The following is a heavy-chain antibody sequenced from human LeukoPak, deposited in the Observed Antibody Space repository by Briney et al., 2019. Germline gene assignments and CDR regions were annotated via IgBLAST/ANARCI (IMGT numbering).Heavy chain of an antibody. J-gene: IGHJ4*02. V-gene: IGHV3-30*03. CDR2: ISYDGSNK. CDR3: AREGDSSGWYNSVYY. D-gene: IGHD6-19*01. CDR1: GFTFSSYG. Sequence: GGSLRLSCAASGFTFSSYGMHWVRQAPGKGLEWVAVISYDGSNKYYADSVKGRFTISRDNSKNTLYLQMNSLRAEDTAVYYCAREGDSSGWYNSVYYWGQGTLVTVSS.